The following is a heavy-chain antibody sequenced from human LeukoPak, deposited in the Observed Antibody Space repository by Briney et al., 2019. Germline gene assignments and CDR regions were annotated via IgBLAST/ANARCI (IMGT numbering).Heavy chain of an antibody. V-gene: IGHV1-2*02. Sequence: ASVKVSCKASGYTFTGYYMHWVRQAPGQGLEWMGWINPNSGGTNYAQKFQGRVTMTRDTSISTAYMGLSRLRSDDTGVYYCARDALRIAVAGTMLAPTVHYWGQGTLVTVSS. J-gene: IGHJ4*02. CDR1: GYTFTGYY. CDR2: INPNSGGT. CDR3: ARDALRIAVAGTMLAPTVHY. D-gene: IGHD6-19*01.